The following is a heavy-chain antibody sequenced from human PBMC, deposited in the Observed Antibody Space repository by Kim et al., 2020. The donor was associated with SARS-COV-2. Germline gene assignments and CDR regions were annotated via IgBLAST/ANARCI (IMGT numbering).Heavy chain of an antibody. CDR2: FDPEDGET. V-gene: IGHV1-24*01. J-gene: IGHJ6*02. CDR1: GYTLTELS. Sequence: ASVKVSCKVSGYTLTELSMHWVRQAPGKGLEWMGGFDPEDGETIYAQKFQGRVTMTEDTSTDTAYMELSSLRSEDTAVYYCATVSAAAGTAYYYYGMDVWGQGTTVTVSS. D-gene: IGHD6-13*01. CDR3: ATVSAAAGTAYYYYGMDV.